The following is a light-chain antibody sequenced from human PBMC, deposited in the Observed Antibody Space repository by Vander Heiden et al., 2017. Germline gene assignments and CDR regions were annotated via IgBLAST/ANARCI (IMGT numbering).Light chain of an antibody. V-gene: IGKV1-5*03. Sequence: DIQMTQSPSTLSASVGDRLTITCRASQSVGSWVAWYRQKPGRAPRPLIFKASTLQSGVPSRFSGSGSGNEFTLTISSLQPDDFATYYCQQYNGYPTFGQGTKVEIK. CDR1: QSVGSW. CDR2: KAS. J-gene: IGKJ1*01. CDR3: QQYNGYPT.